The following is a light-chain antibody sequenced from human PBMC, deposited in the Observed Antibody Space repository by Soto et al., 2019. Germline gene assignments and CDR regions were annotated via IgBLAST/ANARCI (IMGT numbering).Light chain of an antibody. V-gene: IGKV1-5*03. CDR1: QSISNW. J-gene: IGKJ1*01. CDR2: KTS. Sequence: DIQMTQSPSSLSASVGDRVTITCQASQSISNWLAWYQQKPGKAPKILIYKTSSLESGVPSRFSGSGSGTEFTLTISSLQPDDFATYYCQQYNGYRWTFGQRTKV. CDR3: QQYNGYRWT.